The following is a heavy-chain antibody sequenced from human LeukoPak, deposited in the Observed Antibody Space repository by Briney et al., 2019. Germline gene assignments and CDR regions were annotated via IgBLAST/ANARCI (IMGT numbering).Heavy chain of an antibody. J-gene: IGHJ5*02. CDR3: ARSHWNYDNYFDP. CDR2: TYYRSKWYH. D-gene: IGHD1-7*01. V-gene: IGHV6-1*01. CDR1: GXSVSSNSSA. Sequence: PSQTLSLTCAISGXSVSSNSSAWSWIRQSPSRGLEWLGRTYYRSKWYHDYAVSVKSRITINPDTSKNQFSLQLNSVTPEDTAVSYCARSHWNYDNYFDPWGQGSLVTVSS.